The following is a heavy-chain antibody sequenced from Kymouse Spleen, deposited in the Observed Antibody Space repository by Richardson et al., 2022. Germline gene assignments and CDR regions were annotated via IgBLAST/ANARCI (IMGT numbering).Heavy chain of an antibody. V-gene: IGHV3-33*01. D-gene: IGHD3-10*01. CDR1: GFTFSSYG. CDR2: IWYDGSNK. J-gene: IGHJ6*02. CDR3: ARGYYGSGSYYKDYYYGMDV. Sequence: QVQLVESGGGVVQPGRSLRLSCAASGFTFSSYGMHWVRQAPGKGLEWVAVIWYDGSNKYYADSVKGRFTISRDNSKNTLYLQMNSLRAEDTAVYYCARGYYGSGSYYKDYYYGMDVWGQGTTVTVSS.